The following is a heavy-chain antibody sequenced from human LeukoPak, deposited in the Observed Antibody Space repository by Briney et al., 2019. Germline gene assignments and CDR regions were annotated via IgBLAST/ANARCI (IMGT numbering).Heavy chain of an antibody. CDR2: IRYDGSNK. CDR3: AKDSVSAPELLWFGELYCGMDV. V-gene: IGHV3-30*02. Sequence: PGGSLRLSCAASGFTFSSYGMHWVRQAPGKGLEWVAFIRYDGSNKYYADSVKGRFTISRDNSKNTLYLQMNSLRAEDTAVYYCAKDSVSAPELLWFGELYCGMDVWGQGTTVTVSS. J-gene: IGHJ6*02. CDR1: GFTFSSYG. D-gene: IGHD3-10*01.